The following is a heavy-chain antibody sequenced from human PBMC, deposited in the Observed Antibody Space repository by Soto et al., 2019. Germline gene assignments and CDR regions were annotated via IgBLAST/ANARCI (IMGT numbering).Heavy chain of an antibody. CDR3: ARVSTMLRGRHFDY. CDR2: ISYDGRDK. D-gene: IGHD3-10*01. J-gene: IGHJ4*02. Sequence: QAQLVESGGGVVQPGRSVRLSCAASGFTFSAHGMHWVRQAHGKGLEWVASISYDGRDKHYADSVMGRFTISRDNSENTLYRQMSSLRAEDTAVYYCARVSTMLRGRHFDYWGQRTLVTVSS. V-gene: IGHV3-30*03. CDR1: GFTFSAHG.